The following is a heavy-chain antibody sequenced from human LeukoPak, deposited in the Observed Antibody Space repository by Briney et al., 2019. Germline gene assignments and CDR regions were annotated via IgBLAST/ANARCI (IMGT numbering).Heavy chain of an antibody. CDR2: TYYRSKWYN. V-gene: IGHV6-1*01. D-gene: IGHD6-19*01. Sequence: SQTLSLTCAISGDSVSSNSAAWNWIRQSPSRGLEWLGRTYYRSKWYNDYAVSVKSRITINPDTSKNQFSLQLNSVTPEDTAVYYCARDRLGIAVAGTFSRYYYYGVDVWGQGTTVTVSS. CDR1: GDSVSSNSAA. CDR3: ARDRLGIAVAGTFSRYYYYGVDV. J-gene: IGHJ6*02.